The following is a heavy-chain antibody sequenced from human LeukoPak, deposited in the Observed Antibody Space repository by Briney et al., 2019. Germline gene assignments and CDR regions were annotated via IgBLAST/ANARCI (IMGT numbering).Heavy chain of an antibody. V-gene: IGHV4-34*01. J-gene: IGHJ3*02. CDR3: AREFHFDSSGQRTLHAFDI. CDR1: GGSFSGYY. Sequence: SETLSLTCAVYGGSFSGYYWSWIRQPPGKGLESIGETNHSGSTYYNPSLKSRVTVSVNTSKNHFSLKLSSVTAADTAVYYCAREFHFDSSGQRTLHAFDIWGQGTMVTVSS. CDR2: TNHSGST. D-gene: IGHD3-22*01.